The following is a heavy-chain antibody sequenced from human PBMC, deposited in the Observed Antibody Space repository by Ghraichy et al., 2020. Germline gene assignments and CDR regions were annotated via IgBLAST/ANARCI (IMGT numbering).Heavy chain of an antibody. CDR1: GVTVGNNY. CDR2: IYSGGDT. V-gene: IGHV3-66*01. D-gene: IGHD6-13*01. CDR3: ARDPPAAGTGTFG. Sequence: RSLRLSCAASGVTVGNNYMNWVRQAPGKGLEWVSLIYSGGDTRYADSVKGRFIISRDNSKNTLYLQIHSLRVEDTAVYYCARDPPAAGTGTFGWGQGTLVTVSS. J-gene: IGHJ4*02.